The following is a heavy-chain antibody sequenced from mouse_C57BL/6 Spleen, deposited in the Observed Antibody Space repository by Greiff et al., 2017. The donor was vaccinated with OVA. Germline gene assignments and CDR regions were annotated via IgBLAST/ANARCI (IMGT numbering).Heavy chain of an antibody. D-gene: IGHD1-1*01. CDR1: GYAFTNYL. J-gene: IGHJ1*03. Sequence: QVQLQQSGAELVRPGTSVKVSCKASGYAFTNYLIEWVKQRPGQGLEWIGVINPGSGGTNYNEKFKGKATLTADKSSSTAYMQLSSLTSEDSAVYFCARPSYGSSYEYFDVWGTGTTVTVSS. CDR2: INPGSGGT. CDR3: ARPSYGSSYEYFDV. V-gene: IGHV1-54*01.